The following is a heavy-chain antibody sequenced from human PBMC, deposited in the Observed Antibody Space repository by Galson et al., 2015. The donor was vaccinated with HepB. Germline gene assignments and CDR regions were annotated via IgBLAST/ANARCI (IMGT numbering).Heavy chain of an antibody. D-gene: IGHD2-8*01. J-gene: IGHJ4*02. CDR2: ITDTGGGT. V-gene: IGHV3-23*01. CDR1: GFTFANHA. CDR3: AKDSPVLTFDY. Sequence: SLRLSCAGSGFTFANHAMSWVRQAPGKGLEWVAAITDTGGGTYHADSVKGRFTISRDDSTNTLYLQMNSLRAEDTAVYYCAKDSPVLTFDYWGQGALVTVSS.